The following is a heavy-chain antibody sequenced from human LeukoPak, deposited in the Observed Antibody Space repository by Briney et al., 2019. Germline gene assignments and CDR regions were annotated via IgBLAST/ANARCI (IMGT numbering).Heavy chain of an antibody. CDR1: GDSVSSNSAA. J-gene: IGHJ5*02. CDR2: TYYRSKWYN. V-gene: IGHV6-1*01. Sequence: SQTLSLTCAISGDSVSSNSAAWNWIRQSPSRGLEWLGRTYYRSKWYNDYAVSVKSRITINPDTSKNQFSLQLNSVTPEDTAVYYCARDGRIKAVAGTYSVWFDPWGQGTLVTVSS. D-gene: IGHD6-19*01. CDR3: ARDGRIKAVAGTYSVWFDP.